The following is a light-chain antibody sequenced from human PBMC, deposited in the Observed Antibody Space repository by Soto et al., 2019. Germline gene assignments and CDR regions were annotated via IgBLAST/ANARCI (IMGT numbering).Light chain of an antibody. V-gene: IGKV3-20*01. CDR1: QSVSSSY. CDR2: GAS. J-gene: IGKJ5*01. CDR3: QQYGTSEII. Sequence: EIVLTQSPGTLSLSPGERATLSCRASQSVSSSYLAWYQQKPGQAPRLLIYGASTRTTGIPARFSGSGSGTEFTLTISRLETEDFAVFYCQQYGTSEIIFGQGTRLEIK.